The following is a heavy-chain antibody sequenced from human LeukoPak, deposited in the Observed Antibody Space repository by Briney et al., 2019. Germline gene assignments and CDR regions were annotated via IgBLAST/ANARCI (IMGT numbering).Heavy chain of an antibody. D-gene: IGHD2-15*01. CDR2: INPNSGGT. V-gene: IGHV1-2*02. CDR3: ASCSGGSCYSGTYYYYYYYMDV. J-gene: IGHJ6*03. Sequence: GASVKVSCKASGYTFTGYYMHWVRQAPGQGLEWMGWINPNSGGTNYAQKFQGRVTMTRDTSISTAYMELSRLRSDDTAVYYCASCSGGSCYSGTYYYYYYYMDVWGKGTTVTVSS. CDR1: GYTFTGYY.